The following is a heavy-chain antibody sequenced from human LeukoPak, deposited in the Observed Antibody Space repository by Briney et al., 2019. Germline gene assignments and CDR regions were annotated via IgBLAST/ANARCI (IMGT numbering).Heavy chain of an antibody. D-gene: IGHD3-22*01. J-gene: IGHJ4*02. V-gene: IGHV4-59*08. CDR3: ARQPYYYDSSGYYYGYFDY. Sequence: SETLSLTCTVSGGSISTYYWSWIRQPPGKGLEWIGYIYYSGSPNYNPSLKSRVTISVDTSKNHFSLKLSSVTAADTAVYYCARQPYYYDSSGYYYGYFDYWGQGTLVTVSS. CDR1: GGSISTYY. CDR2: IYYSGSP.